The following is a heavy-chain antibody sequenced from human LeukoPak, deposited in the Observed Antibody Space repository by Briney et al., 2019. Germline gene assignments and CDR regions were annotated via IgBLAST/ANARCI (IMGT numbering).Heavy chain of an antibody. V-gene: IGHV1-2*02. J-gene: IGHJ5*02. Sequence: VASVKVSCKASGYTFTGYFIHWVRQAPGQGLEWMGWINPNSGGTNYAQKFQGRVTTTRDTSISTAYMELSRLRSDDTAVYYCARPLDYGDYLWGQGTLVTVSS. D-gene: IGHD4-17*01. CDR1: GYTFTGYF. CDR2: INPNSGGT. CDR3: ARPLDYGDYL.